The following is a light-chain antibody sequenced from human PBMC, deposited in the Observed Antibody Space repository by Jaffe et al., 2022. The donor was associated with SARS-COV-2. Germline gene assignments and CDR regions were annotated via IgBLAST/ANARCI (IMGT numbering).Light chain of an antibody. V-gene: IGLV3-1*01. J-gene: IGLJ2*01. CDR3: QAWDSSTRVV. CDR1: KLGDKY. CDR2: RDT. Sequence: SYELTQPPSVSVSPGQTAIIACSGDKLGDKYASWYQQKPGQSPVVVIYRDTERPSGIPERFSGSNSGNTATLSISGTQAMDEADYYCQAWDSSTRVVFGGGTKLTVL.